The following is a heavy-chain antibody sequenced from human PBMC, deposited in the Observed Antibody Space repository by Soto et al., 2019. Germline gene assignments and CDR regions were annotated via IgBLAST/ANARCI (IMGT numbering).Heavy chain of an antibody. Sequence: LRLSFAASGFTFSSYAMHWVRQAPGKGLEWVAVISYGGSNKYYADSVKGRFTISRDNSKNTLYLQMNSLRAEDTAVYYCARDMGAGRSDYYYGMDVWGQGTTVTVSS. CDR2: ISYGGSNK. V-gene: IGHV3-30-3*01. D-gene: IGHD3-16*01. J-gene: IGHJ6*02. CDR1: GFTFSSYA. CDR3: ARDMGAGRSDYYYGMDV.